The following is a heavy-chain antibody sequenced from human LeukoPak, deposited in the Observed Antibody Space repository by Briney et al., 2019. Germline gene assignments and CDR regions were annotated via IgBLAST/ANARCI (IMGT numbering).Heavy chain of an antibody. J-gene: IGHJ4*02. CDR1: GFTISSFG. CDR2: IRYDGSNK. Sequence: GGSLRLSCAASGFTISSFGMHWVRQAPGKGLEWVAFIRYDGSNKYYADSVKGRFTISRDNSKNTLYLQMNSLRAEDTAVYYCAKPLTYGGKPFDYWGQGTLVTVSS. D-gene: IGHD4-23*01. V-gene: IGHV3-30*02. CDR3: AKPLTYGGKPFDY.